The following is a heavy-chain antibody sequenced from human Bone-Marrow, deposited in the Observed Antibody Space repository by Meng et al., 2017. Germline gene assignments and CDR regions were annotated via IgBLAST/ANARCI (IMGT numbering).Heavy chain of an antibody. CDR2: IIPIFGTA. V-gene: IGHV1-69*05. CDR1: GYTFTSYG. J-gene: IGHJ4*02. Sequence: SVKVSCKASGYTFTSYGISWVRQAPGQGLEWMGGIIPIFGTANYAQKFQGRVTITTDESTSTAYMELSSLRSEDTAVYYCARAEDYGDYSRGVYYFDYWGQGTLVTVSS. CDR3: ARAEDYGDYSRGVYYFDY. D-gene: IGHD4-17*01.